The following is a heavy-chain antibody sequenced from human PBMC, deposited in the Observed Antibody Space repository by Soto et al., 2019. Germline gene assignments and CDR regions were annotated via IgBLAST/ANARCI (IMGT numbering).Heavy chain of an antibody. V-gene: IGHV1-69*02. CDR1: GGTFSSYT. J-gene: IGHJ4*02. Sequence: QVQLVQSGAEVKKPGSSVKVSCKASGGTFSSYTISWVRQAPGQGLEWMGRIIPILGIANYARKFQGRVTITADKSTSTAYMELSSLRSEDTAVYYCARSRHCSGTSCEYYFDYWGQGTLVTVSS. D-gene: IGHD2-2*01. CDR2: IIPILGIA. CDR3: ARSRHCSGTSCEYYFDY.